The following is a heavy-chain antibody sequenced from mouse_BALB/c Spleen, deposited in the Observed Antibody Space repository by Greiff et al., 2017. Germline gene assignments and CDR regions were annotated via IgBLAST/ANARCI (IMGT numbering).Heavy chain of an antibody. D-gene: IGHD4-1*01. CDR1: GFTFSSYG. V-gene: IGHV5-6*01. Sequence: EVHLVESGGDLVKPGGSLKLSCAASGFTFSSYGMSWVRQTPDKRLEWVATISSGGSYTYYPDSVKGRFTISRDNAKNTLYLQMSSLKSEDTAMYYCARGLGREAMDYWGQGTSVTVSS. CDR2: ISSGGSYT. J-gene: IGHJ4*01. CDR3: ARGLGREAMDY.